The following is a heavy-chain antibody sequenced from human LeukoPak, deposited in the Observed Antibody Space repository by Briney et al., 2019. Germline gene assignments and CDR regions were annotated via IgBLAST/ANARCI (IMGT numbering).Heavy chain of an antibody. J-gene: IGHJ4*02. D-gene: IGHD6-13*01. V-gene: IGHV3-48*04. CDR3: ARARIAAPLLDY. Sequence: GGSLRLSCAASGFTFSSYSMNWVRQAPGKGLEWVSYISDHGKSRNYVDSVKGRFAISRDNAKNSLYLQMNSLRVEDTAVYFCARARIAAPLLDYWGQGSLVTVSS. CDR2: ISDHGKSR. CDR1: GFTFSSYS.